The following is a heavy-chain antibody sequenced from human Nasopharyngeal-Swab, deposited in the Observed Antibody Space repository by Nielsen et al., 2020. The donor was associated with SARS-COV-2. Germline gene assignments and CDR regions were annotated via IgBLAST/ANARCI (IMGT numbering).Heavy chain of an antibody. Sequence: SETLSLTCTVSGASINSRDYYWSWIRQPPGKGLEWIGYIYYSGSTYYDPSLKSRVTISMDTFKNHFSLNMTSVSAADTAVYYCARDTNYGGESLSGTFDIWGQGTMVTVSS. V-gene: IGHV4-30-4*01. J-gene: IGHJ3*02. CDR1: GASINSRDYY. D-gene: IGHD4-23*01. CDR2: IYYSGST. CDR3: ARDTNYGGESLSGTFDI.